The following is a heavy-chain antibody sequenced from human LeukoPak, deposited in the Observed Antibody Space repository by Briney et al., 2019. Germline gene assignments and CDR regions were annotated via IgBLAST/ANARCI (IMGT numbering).Heavy chain of an antibody. CDR1: GGTFTNYA. Sequence: SVKVSCKASGGTFTNYAFTWVRQAPGQGLEWMVGIIPVFGTTNYAQKFQGRVTITADESTSTAYMELSSLRSEDTAVYYCARDLGPRGQRIAAAGTGGYNWFDPWGQGTLVTVSS. J-gene: IGHJ5*02. V-gene: IGHV1-69*01. CDR3: ARDLGPRGQRIAAAGTGGYNWFDP. D-gene: IGHD6-13*01. CDR2: IIPVFGTT.